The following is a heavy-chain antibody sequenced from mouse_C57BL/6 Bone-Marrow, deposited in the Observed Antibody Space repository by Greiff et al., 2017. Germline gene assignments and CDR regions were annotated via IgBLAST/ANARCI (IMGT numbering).Heavy chain of an antibody. Sequence: EVQLQQSGPVLVKPGASVKMSCKASGYTFTDYYMNWVKQSHGKSLEWIGVINPYNGGTSYNQKFKGKATLTVDTSSSTAYMELNSLTSEDSAVYYCARGDYGSSWFAYWGQGTLVTVSA. CDR3: ARGDYGSSWFAY. CDR2: INPYNGGT. CDR1: GYTFTDYY. J-gene: IGHJ3*01. D-gene: IGHD1-1*01. V-gene: IGHV1-19*01.